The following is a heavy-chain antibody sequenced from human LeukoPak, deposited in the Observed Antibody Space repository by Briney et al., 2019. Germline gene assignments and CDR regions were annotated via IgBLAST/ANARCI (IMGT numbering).Heavy chain of an antibody. D-gene: IGHD3-10*01. Sequence: SETLSLTCTVSGGSISSSSYYWGWIRQPPGKGLEWIANIYYGGSTYYNPSLKSRVTISVDTSKNQCSLKLSSVTAADTAVYYCARGYYYGSGSYQNWFDPWGQGTLVTVSS. CDR3: ARGYYYGSGSYQNWFDP. V-gene: IGHV4-39*01. CDR2: IYYGGST. J-gene: IGHJ5*02. CDR1: GGSISSSSYY.